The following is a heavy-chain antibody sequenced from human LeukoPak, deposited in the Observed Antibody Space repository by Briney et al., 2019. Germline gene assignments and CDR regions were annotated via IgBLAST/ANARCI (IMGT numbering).Heavy chain of an antibody. D-gene: IGHD5-18*01. J-gene: IGHJ4*02. CDR3: AKGNVDTAMVIGY. CDR1: GFTFSSYG. CDR2: ISYDGSNK. V-gene: IGHV3-30*18. Sequence: GGSLRLSCAASGFTFSSYGMHWVRQAPGKELEWVAVISYDGSNKYYADSVKDRFTISRDNSKNTLYLQMNSLRAEDTAVYYCAKGNVDTAMVIGYWGQGTLVTVSS.